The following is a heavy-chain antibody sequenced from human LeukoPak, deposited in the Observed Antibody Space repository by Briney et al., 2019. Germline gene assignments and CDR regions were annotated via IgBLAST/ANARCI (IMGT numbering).Heavy chain of an antibody. J-gene: IGHJ4*02. CDR3: ARSPVRYFDWLLYYFDY. CDR1: GYTFTSYG. Sequence: VASVKVSCKASGYTFTSYGISWVRQAPGQGLEWMGWISAYNGNTNYAQKLQGRVTMTTDTSTSTAYMELRSLRSDDTAVYYCARSPVRYFDWLLYYFDYWGQGTLVTVSS. D-gene: IGHD3-9*01. V-gene: IGHV1-18*01. CDR2: ISAYNGNT.